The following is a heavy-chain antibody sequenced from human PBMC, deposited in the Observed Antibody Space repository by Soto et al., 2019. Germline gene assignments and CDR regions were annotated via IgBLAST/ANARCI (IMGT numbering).Heavy chain of an antibody. CDR1: GGSISSSSYY. D-gene: IGHD2-15*01. V-gene: IGHV4-39*07. CDR2: IYYSGST. Sequence: SETLSLTCTVSGGSISSSSYYWGWIRQPPGKGLEWIGSIYYSGSTYYNPSLKSRVTMTSNTSISTAYMELSSLRFEDTAVYYCARGIPGYCGGATCYSGWFDPWGQGTLVTVSS. CDR3: ARGIPGYCGGATCYSGWFDP. J-gene: IGHJ5*02.